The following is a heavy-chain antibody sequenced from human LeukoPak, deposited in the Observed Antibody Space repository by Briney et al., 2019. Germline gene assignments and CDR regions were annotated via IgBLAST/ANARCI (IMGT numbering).Heavy chain of an antibody. D-gene: IGHD1-26*01. Sequence: GGSLRLSCAASGFTFSSYSMNWVRQAPGKGLEWVSYISSSGSTKYYADSVKGRFTTSRDNAKNSLYLQMNSLRAEDTAVYYCTRDRGSGTYLDYWGQGTLVTVSS. J-gene: IGHJ4*02. CDR3: TRDRGSGTYLDY. CDR2: ISSSGSTK. V-gene: IGHV3-48*01. CDR1: GFTFSSYS.